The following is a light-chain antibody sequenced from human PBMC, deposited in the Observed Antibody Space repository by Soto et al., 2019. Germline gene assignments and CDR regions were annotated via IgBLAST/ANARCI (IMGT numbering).Light chain of an antibody. V-gene: IGKV1-5*03. J-gene: IGKJ1*01. CDR2: KAS. CDR1: QSISSW. Sequence: DIPMTQSPSTLSASVGDRVTITCRASQSISSWLAWYQQKPGKAPKLLIYKASSLESGVPSRFSGSGSGTEFTLTISSLQPDDFATYYFQQYNSYAVTFGQGTKVEIK. CDR3: QQYNSYAVT.